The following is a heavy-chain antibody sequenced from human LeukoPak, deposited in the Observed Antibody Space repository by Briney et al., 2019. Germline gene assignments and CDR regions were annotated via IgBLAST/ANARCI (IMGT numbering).Heavy chain of an antibody. J-gene: IGHJ4*02. V-gene: IGHV4-39*01. D-gene: IGHD2-2*02. CDR2: IYYSGST. CDR1: GGSISSSSYY. CDR3: ARHKLGYCSSTSCYNFVRLLSSYFDY. Sequence: SETLSLTCTVSGGSISSSSYYWGWIRQPPGKGLEWIGSIYYSGSTYYNPSLKSRVTISVDTSKNQFTLKLSSVTAADTAVYYCARHKLGYCSSTSCYNFVRLLSSYFDYWGQGTLVTVSS.